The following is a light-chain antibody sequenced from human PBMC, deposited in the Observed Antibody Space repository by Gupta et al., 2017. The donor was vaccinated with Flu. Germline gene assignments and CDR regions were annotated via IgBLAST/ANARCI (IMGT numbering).Light chain of an antibody. Sequence: DIQLTQSPSFLSASVGDRVTITCRASQGISSYLAWYQQKPGKAPELLIYAASTLQSGVPSRFSGGGSGTEFTLTISSLQPEDFARYYCQQLDTYPLITFGHGTKVDIK. J-gene: IGKJ3*01. CDR1: QGISSY. CDR2: AAS. V-gene: IGKV1-9*01. CDR3: QQLDTYPLIT.